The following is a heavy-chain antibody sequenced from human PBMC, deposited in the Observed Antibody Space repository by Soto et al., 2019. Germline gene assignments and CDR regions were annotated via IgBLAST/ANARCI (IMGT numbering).Heavy chain of an antibody. CDR3: ARFGTYYDSSGFLY. Sequence: TGGSLRLSCAASGFTFGHYWMHWVRQAPGKGLVWVSRVNSDGSSAGYADSVKGRFTISRDNAKNTLYLQMNSLRAEDTAVYYCARFGTYYDSSGFLYWGQGALVTDS. D-gene: IGHD3-22*01. CDR2: VNSDGSSA. V-gene: IGHV3-74*01. CDR1: GFTFGHYW. J-gene: IGHJ4*02.